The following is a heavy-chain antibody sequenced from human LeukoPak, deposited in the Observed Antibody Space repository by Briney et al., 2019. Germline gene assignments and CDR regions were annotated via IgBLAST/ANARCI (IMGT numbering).Heavy chain of an antibody. CDR2: INPNSGGT. J-gene: IGHJ5*02. V-gene: IGHV1-2*06. D-gene: IGHD6-19*01. CDR1: GYTFTGYY. Sequence: ASVKVSCKASGYTFTGYYMHWVRQAPGQGLEWMGRINPNSGGTNYAQKFQGRVTMTRDTSISTAYVELSRLRSDDTAVYYCARDRTRIAVAGNWFDPWGQGTLVTVSS. CDR3: ARDRTRIAVAGNWFDP.